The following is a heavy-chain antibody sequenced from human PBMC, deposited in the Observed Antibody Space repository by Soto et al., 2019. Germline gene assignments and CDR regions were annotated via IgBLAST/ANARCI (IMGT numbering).Heavy chain of an antibody. CDR1: GGSISSSSYY. CDR2: IYYSGST. J-gene: IGHJ4*02. CDR3: ARGIYGDKDY. D-gene: IGHD4-17*01. V-gene: IGHV4-39*01. Sequence: SETLSLTCTVSGGSISSSSYYWGWIRQPPGKGLEWIGSIYYSGSTYYNPSLKSRVTISVDTSKNQFPLKLSSVTAADTAVYYCARGIYGDKDYWGQGTLVTVSS.